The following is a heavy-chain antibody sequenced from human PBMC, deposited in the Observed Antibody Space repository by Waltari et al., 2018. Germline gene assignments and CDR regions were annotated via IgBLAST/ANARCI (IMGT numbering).Heavy chain of an antibody. CDR2: IPGSGDNT. J-gene: IGHJ4*02. Sequence: DVQVLESGGGLVQPGGSLRLSCTVSGFTFSSYAMTWVRQGPGKGVEWVAAIPGSGDNTWHADSVRGRLTISRDNSKNSLYLQMNSLRAEDTAVYYCVKGSESGRPYFFDYWGQGALVTVSS. CDR3: VKGSESGRPYFFDY. V-gene: IGHV3-23*01. D-gene: IGHD1-26*01. CDR1: GFTFSSYA.